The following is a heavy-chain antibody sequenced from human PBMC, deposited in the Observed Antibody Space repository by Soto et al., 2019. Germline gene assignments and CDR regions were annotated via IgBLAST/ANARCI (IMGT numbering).Heavy chain of an antibody. CDR1: GFRFSSYT. Sequence: EVQLVESGGGLVQPGGSLRLSCAASGFRFSSYTMNWVRQAPGKGLEWVSHITSSSSTIYYADSVKGRFTISRDNAKNSLYLQMNSLRAEATAVYYCASHLATSRNYMDVWGKGTTVTVSS. V-gene: IGHV3-48*01. CDR2: ITSSSSTI. D-gene: IGHD2-2*01. CDR3: ASHLATSRNYMDV. J-gene: IGHJ6*03.